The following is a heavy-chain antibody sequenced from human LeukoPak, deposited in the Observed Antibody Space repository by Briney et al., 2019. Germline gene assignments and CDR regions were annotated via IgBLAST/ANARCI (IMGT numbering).Heavy chain of an antibody. Sequence: QPGGSLRLSCSASGFTFSSYAMHWVRQAPGKGLEYVSAISSNGGSTYYADSVKGRFTISRDNSKNTLYLQMSSLGAEDTAVYYCVKGEYYDILTGYCDYWGQGTLVTVSS. CDR1: GFTFSSYA. CDR3: VKGEYYDILTGYCDY. D-gene: IGHD3-9*01. CDR2: ISSNGGST. J-gene: IGHJ4*02. V-gene: IGHV3-64D*06.